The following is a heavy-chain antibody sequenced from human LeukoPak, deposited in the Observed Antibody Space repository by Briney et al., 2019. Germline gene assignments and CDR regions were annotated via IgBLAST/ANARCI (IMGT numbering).Heavy chain of an antibody. D-gene: IGHD2-2*01. CDR2: INPSGGST. CDR3: ARDGRPGGWFDP. J-gene: IGHJ5*02. CDR1: GYTFTSYY. V-gene: IGHV1-46*01. Sequence: ASVKVSCKASGYTFTSYYMHWVRQAPGQGLEWMGLINPSGGSTSYAQKFQGRVTMTRDTSTSTVYMELSSLRSEDTAVYYCARDGRPGGWFDPWGQGTLVTVSS.